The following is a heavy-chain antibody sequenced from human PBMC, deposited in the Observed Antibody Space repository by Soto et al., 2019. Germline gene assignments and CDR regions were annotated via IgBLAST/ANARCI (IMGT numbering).Heavy chain of an antibody. CDR1: GGSISSSSYC. J-gene: IGHJ4*02. D-gene: IGHD1-1*01. CDR2: IYYSGST. V-gene: IGHV4-39*01. Sequence: PSETLSLTCTVSGGSISSSSYCWGWIRQPPGKGLEWIGSIYYSGSTYYNPSLKSRVTISVDTSKNQFSLKLSSVTAADTAVYYCARPRNLRYNWNDGTLAFEYWGQGTLVTVSS. CDR3: ARPRNLRYNWNDGTLAFEY.